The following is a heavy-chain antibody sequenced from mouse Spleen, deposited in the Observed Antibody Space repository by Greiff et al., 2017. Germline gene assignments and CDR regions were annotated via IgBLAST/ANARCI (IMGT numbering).Heavy chain of an antibody. J-gene: IGHJ4*01. CDR2: ISSGGGNT. Sequence: EVQLVESGGGLVKPGGSLKLSCAASGFTFSSYTMSWVRQTPAKRLEWVATISSGGGNTYYPDSVKGRFTISRDNARNTLYLQMSSLRSEDTAMYYCARLLDAMDYWGQGTSVTVSS. CDR3: ARLLDAMDY. V-gene: IGHV5-9*04. CDR1: GFTFSSYT.